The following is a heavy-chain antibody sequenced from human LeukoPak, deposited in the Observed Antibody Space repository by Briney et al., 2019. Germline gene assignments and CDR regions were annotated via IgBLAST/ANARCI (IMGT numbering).Heavy chain of an antibody. J-gene: IGHJ6*02. CDR3: ARQGNSPQYHHQYLDV. Sequence: GRSLRLSCAASGFTFGSHAFHWVRQAPGKGLEWVAGISDDGRDKFYAESVKGRFTVSRDNSKNSVYVQMTSLRREDTAVYYCARQGNSPQYHHQYLDVWGQGTTVTVSS. CDR2: ISDDGRDK. CDR1: GFTFGSHA. D-gene: IGHD1-1*01. V-gene: IGHV3-30*01.